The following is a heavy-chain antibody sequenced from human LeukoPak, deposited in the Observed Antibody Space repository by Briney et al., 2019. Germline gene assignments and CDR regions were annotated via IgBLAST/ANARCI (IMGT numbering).Heavy chain of an antibody. J-gene: IGHJ6*02. CDR3: AKSLTFVYSSGWPHSTYYYYGMDV. CDR1: GFTFSSYS. D-gene: IGHD6-19*01. CDR2: ISGSGGST. V-gene: IGHV3-23*01. Sequence: PGGSLRLSCAASGFTFSSYSMNWVRQAPGKGLEWVSAISGSGGSTYYADSVKGRFTISRDNSKNTLYLQMNSLRAEDTAVYYCAKSLTFVYSSGWPHSTYYYYGMDVWGQGTTVTVSS.